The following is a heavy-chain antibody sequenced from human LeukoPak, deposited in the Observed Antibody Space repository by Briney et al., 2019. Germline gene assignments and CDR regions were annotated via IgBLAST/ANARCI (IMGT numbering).Heavy chain of an antibody. CDR2: IYSGGGT. CDR1: GFNVSSNY. D-gene: IGHD6-19*01. CDR3: ANFERTVAGPYNWFDP. Sequence: GSLRLSCAASGFNVSSNYMSWVRQAPGKGLEWVSVIYSGGGTYYGDSVKGRFTISRDNSKNTLYLQINSLRAEDTAVYYCANFERTVAGPYNWFDPWGQGTLVTVSS. V-gene: IGHV3-66*01. J-gene: IGHJ5*02.